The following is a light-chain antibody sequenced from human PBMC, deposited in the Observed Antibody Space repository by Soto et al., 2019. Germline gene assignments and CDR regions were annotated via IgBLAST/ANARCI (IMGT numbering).Light chain of an antibody. Sequence: DIQMTQSPSALSASVGDRVIITCRASQTISSWLAWYQQKPGKAPKLLIYKASSLESGVPSRFSGSGSGTEFTLTISRLQPDDFAVYYCQHYSNSPFTFAPGTKLDTK. J-gene: IGKJ3*01. V-gene: IGKV1-5*03. CDR2: KAS. CDR1: QTISSW. CDR3: QHYSNSPFT.